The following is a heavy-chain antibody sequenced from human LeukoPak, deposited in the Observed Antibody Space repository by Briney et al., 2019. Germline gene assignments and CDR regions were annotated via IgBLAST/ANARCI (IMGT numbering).Heavy chain of an antibody. Sequence: ASAKVSCKASGYTFTGYCMHWVRQAPGQGLEWMGWINPNSGGTNYAQKFQGRVTMTRDTSISTAYMELSRLKSDDTAVYYCARDRDGGSAVAGNYWGQGTLVTVFS. CDR2: INPNSGGT. V-gene: IGHV1-2*02. CDR1: GYTFTGYC. CDR3: ARDRDGGSAVAGNY. J-gene: IGHJ4*02. D-gene: IGHD2-15*01.